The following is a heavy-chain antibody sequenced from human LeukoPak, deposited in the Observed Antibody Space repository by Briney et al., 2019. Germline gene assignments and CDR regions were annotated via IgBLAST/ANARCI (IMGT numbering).Heavy chain of an antibody. CDR1: GGSISSYY. D-gene: IGHD2-8*01. V-gene: IGHV4-59*01. J-gene: IGHJ4*02. CDR2: IYYSGST. Sequence: ASETLSLTCTVSGGSISSYYWSWIRQPPGKGLEWIGYIYYSGSTNYNPSLKSRVTISVDTSKNQFSLKLSSVTAADTAVYYCAGRGMRYGYFDYWGQGTLVTVSS. CDR3: AGRGMRYGYFDY.